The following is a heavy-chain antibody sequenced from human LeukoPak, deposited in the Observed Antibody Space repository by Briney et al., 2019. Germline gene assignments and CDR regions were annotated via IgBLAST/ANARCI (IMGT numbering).Heavy chain of an antibody. V-gene: IGHV1-69*04. D-gene: IGHD2-15*01. Sequence: ASVKVSCKASGGTFSSYAISWVRQAPGQGLEWMGRIIPIFGIANYAQKFQGRVTITADKSTSTAYMELSSLRCEDTAVYYCARDQVVVVAAPGYYFDYWGQGTLVTASS. J-gene: IGHJ4*02. CDR3: ARDQVVVVAAPGYYFDY. CDR2: IIPIFGIA. CDR1: GGTFSSYA.